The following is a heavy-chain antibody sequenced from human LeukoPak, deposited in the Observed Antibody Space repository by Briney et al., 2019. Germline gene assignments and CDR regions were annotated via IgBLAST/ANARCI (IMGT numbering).Heavy chain of an antibody. CDR3: ARVRAYSSGLYGYFQH. Sequence: SETLSPTCAVYGGSFSGYYWSWIRQPPGKGLEWIGEINHSGSTNYNPSLKSRVTISVDTSKNQFSLKLSSVTAADTAVYYCARVRAYSSGLYGYFQHWGQGTLVTVSS. V-gene: IGHV4-34*01. D-gene: IGHD6-19*01. CDR2: INHSGST. J-gene: IGHJ1*01. CDR1: GGSFSGYY.